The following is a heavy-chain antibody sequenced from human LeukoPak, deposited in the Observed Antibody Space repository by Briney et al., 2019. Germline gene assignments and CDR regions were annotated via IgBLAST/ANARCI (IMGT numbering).Heavy chain of an antibody. V-gene: IGHV3-7*02. CDR2: IKQDGSEK. J-gene: IGHJ4*02. D-gene: IGHD5/OR15-5a*01. CDR3: AGGVYGYNAFDY. Sequence: GSLRLSCVASRFTFSNYWMSWVRQAPGKGLEWVANIKQDGSEKYYVDSVKGRFTISRDNGKNSVYLQMNSLRDEDTAVYYCAGGVYGYNAFDYWGQGTLVSVSS. CDR1: RFTFSNYW.